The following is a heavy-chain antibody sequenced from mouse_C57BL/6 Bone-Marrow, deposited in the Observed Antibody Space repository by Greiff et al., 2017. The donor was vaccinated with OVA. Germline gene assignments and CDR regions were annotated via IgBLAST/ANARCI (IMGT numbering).Heavy chain of an antibody. Sequence: QVTLKESGPGILQPSQTLSLTCSFSGFSLSTFGMGVGWIRQPSGKGLEGLAHIWWDDDKYYNPALKSRLTISKDTSKNQVFLNIANVDNAYTATYYCARIGGYYGNYVPWFAYWGQGTLVTVSA. CDR1: GFSLSTFGMG. V-gene: IGHV8-8*01. CDR2: IWWDDDK. D-gene: IGHD2-1*01. J-gene: IGHJ3*01. CDR3: ARIGGYYGNYVPWFAY.